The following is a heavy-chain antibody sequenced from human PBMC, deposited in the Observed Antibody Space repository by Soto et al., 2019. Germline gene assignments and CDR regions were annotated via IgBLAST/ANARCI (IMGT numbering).Heavy chain of an antibody. CDR2: ISAYNGNT. CDR1: GYIFSSYG. V-gene: IGHV1-18*01. Sequence: QVQLVQSGAEVKKPGASVKVSCKTSGYIFSSYGISWVRQAPGQGLEWMGWISAYNGNTKYAQNFRGRVTMTTDTSTSTVYMELRSLRSDDTAVYYCARDGVQYPDYWGQGTLVTVSS. CDR3: ARDGVQYPDY. J-gene: IGHJ4*02. D-gene: IGHD4-4*01.